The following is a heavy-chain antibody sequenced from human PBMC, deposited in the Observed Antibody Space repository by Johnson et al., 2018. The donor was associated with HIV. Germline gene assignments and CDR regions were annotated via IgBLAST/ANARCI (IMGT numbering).Heavy chain of an antibody. CDR2: IYTGGNA. Sequence: VQLVESGGGLIQPGGSLRLSCAASGFTVSSNYMTWVRQATGKGLEWVAIIYTGGNAYYADSVKGRFTISRDNSKNTLYLQMNSLRAEDTAVYYCAKGGDYVWGSYRYPDAFDIWGQGTMVTVSS. V-gene: IGHV3-66*03. CDR3: AKGGDYVWGSYRYPDAFDI. J-gene: IGHJ3*02. CDR1: GFTVSSNY. D-gene: IGHD3-16*02.